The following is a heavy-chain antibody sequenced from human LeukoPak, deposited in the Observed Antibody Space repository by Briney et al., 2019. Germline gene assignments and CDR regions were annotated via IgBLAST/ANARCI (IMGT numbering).Heavy chain of an antibody. V-gene: IGHV1-69*05. Sequence: PSVKVSSKASGGTFSSYAISSVRQAPGQGLEWMGGIIPIFGTANYAQKFQGRVTMTTDTSTSTAYMELRSLRSDDTAVYYCARESLRYFDWLLRGAYYYYYGMDVWGQGTTVTVSS. CDR2: IIPIFGTA. CDR3: ARESLRYFDWLLRGAYYYYYGMDV. D-gene: IGHD3-9*01. CDR1: GGTFSSYA. J-gene: IGHJ6*02.